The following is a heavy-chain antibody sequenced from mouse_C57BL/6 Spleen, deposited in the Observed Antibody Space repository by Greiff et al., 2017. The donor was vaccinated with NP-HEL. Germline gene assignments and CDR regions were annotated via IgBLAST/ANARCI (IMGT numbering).Heavy chain of an antibody. Sequence: VQLQQPGAELVRPGTSVKLSCKASGYTFTSYWMHWVKQRPGQGLEWIGVIDPSDSYTNYNQKFKGKATLTVDTSSSTAYMQLNSLTSEDSAVYYCARSNDGYSYYAMDYWGQGTSVTVSS. J-gene: IGHJ4*01. V-gene: IGHV1-59*01. CDR2: IDPSDSYT. CDR1: GYTFTSYW. D-gene: IGHD2-3*01. CDR3: ARSNDGYSYYAMDY.